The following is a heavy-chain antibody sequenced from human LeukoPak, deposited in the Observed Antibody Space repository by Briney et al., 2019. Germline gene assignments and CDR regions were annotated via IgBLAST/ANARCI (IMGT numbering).Heavy chain of an antibody. CDR3: ASASTMVPNYYGMDV. CDR2: IKQDGSER. Sequence: PGGSLRLSCAASGFTFSSYWMSWVRQAPGKGLEWVANIKQDGSERYYVDSVRGRFTISRDNAKNSLYLQMNSLRAEDTAVYYCASASTMVPNYYGMDVWGHGTTVTVSS. J-gene: IGHJ6*02. D-gene: IGHD3-10*01. V-gene: IGHV3-7*05. CDR1: GFTFSSYW.